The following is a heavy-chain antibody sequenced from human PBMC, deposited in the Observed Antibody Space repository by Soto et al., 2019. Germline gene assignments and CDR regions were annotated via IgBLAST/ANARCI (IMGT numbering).Heavy chain of an antibody. CDR1: GGSISSYY. CDR3: ARVVAAAGTEYWFDP. CDR2: IYYSGST. J-gene: IGHJ5*02. V-gene: IGHV4-59*01. Sequence: SETLSLTCTVSGGSISSYYWSWIRQPPGRGLEWIGYIYYSGSTNYNPSLKSRVTISVDTSKNQFSLKLSSVTAADTAVYYCARVVAAAGTEYWFDPWGQGTLVTVSS. D-gene: IGHD6-13*01.